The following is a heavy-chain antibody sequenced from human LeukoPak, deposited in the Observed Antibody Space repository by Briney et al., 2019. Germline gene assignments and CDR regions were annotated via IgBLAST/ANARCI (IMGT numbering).Heavy chain of an antibody. J-gene: IGHJ5*02. Sequence: GAPVKVSCKASGYTFSSFGISWVRQAPGQGLEWMGWISAYNGNTEYAQNLQGRVTMTADTSTSTAYMELRSLRSDDTAVYYCAREGNYDISTGHPSRFDPWGQGTLVTVSS. CDR1: GYTFSSFG. CDR3: AREGNYDISTGHPSRFDP. CDR2: ISAYNGNT. V-gene: IGHV1-18*01. D-gene: IGHD3-9*01.